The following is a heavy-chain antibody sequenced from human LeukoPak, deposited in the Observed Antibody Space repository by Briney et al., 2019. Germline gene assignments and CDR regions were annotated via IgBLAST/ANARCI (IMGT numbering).Heavy chain of an antibody. CDR2: INPSGGST. D-gene: IGHD6-13*01. J-gene: IGHJ4*02. V-gene: IGHV1-46*01. CDR3: ARDLRSPALAAAPGSYFDY. CDR1: GYAFTSYY. Sequence: GASVKVSCKASGYAFTSYYMHWVRQAPGQGLEWMGIINPSGGSTSYAQKFQGRVTMTRDTSTSTVYMELSSLRSEDTAVYYCARDLRSPALAAAPGSYFDYWGQGTLVTVSS.